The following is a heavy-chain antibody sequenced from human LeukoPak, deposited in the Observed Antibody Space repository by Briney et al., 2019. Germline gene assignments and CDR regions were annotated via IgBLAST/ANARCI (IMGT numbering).Heavy chain of an antibody. Sequence: SETLSLTSTVSGGSIDTYYWTWIRQPPGKGLEWIGYIYYTGSTNYNPSLKSRVTISVDTSKNQFSLTLNSVTAADTAVYYCARGPVTTMYNWFDPWGQGTLVTVSS. CDR1: GGSIDTYY. CDR3: ARGPVTTMYNWFDP. CDR2: IYYTGST. D-gene: IGHD4-17*01. J-gene: IGHJ5*02. V-gene: IGHV4-59*01.